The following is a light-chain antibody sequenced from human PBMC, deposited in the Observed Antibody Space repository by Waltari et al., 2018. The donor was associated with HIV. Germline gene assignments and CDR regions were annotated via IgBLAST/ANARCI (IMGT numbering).Light chain of an antibody. CDR1: SSDVGAYNY. J-gene: IGLJ2*01. CDR3: SSYADSDTPVV. V-gene: IGLV2-8*01. Sequence: QSALAQPTSASGSAGQSVTISCTGTSSDVGAYNYVSWYQQHPGKSPKLIIYDVTKRPSGVPDRFSGSKSGNTASLTVSGLQGEDEADYYCSSYADSDTPVVFGGGTKLTVL. CDR2: DVT.